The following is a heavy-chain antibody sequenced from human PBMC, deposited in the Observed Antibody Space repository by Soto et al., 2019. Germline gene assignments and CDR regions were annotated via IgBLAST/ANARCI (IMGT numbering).Heavy chain of an antibody. D-gene: IGHD4-17*01. CDR3: ARDSHTVYGDYVHVDY. V-gene: IGHV3-30*03. J-gene: IGHJ4*02. CDR1: GFTFSSYG. CDR2: ISYDGSNK. Sequence: GGSLRLSCAASGFTFSSYGMHWVRQAPGKGLEWVAVISYDGSNKYCADSVKGRFTISRDNSKNTLYLQMNSLRAEDTAVYYCARDSHTVYGDYVHVDYWGQGTLVTVSS.